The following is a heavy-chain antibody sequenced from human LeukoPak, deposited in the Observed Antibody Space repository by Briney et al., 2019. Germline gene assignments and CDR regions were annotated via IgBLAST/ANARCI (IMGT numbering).Heavy chain of an antibody. CDR3: AKASRLQWPKGDY. Sequence: AGGSLRLSCAASGFTFSSYSMNWVRQAPGKGLEWVSSISSSSSYIYYADSVKGRFTISKDNAKNSLYLQMNSLRAEDTAVYYCAKASRLQWPKGDYWGQGTLVTVSS. CDR2: ISSSSSYI. J-gene: IGHJ4*02. CDR1: GFTFSSYS. D-gene: IGHD6-19*01. V-gene: IGHV3-21*04.